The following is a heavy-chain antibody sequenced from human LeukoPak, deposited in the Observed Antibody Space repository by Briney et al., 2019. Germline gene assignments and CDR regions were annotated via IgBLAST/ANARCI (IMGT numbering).Heavy chain of an antibody. D-gene: IGHD1-26*01. J-gene: IGHJ4*02. Sequence: PSETLSLTCTVSGVSISSSSYYWGWIRQPPGKGLEWIGSIYYSGSTYYNPSLKSRVTISVDTSKNQFSLKLSSVTAADTAVYYCATRSGSYYPFDYWGQGTLVTVSS. CDR3: ATRSGSYYPFDY. V-gene: IGHV4-39*01. CDR1: GVSISSSSYY. CDR2: IYYSGST.